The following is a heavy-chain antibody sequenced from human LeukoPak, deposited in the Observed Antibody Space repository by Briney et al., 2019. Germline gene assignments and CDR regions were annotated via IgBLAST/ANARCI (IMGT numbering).Heavy chain of an antibody. CDR2: IYYSGST. J-gene: IGHJ5*02. CDR3: ARDGGVEP. D-gene: IGHD5-24*01. Sequence: SETLSLTCTVSGGSISSSSYYWGWIRQPPGKGLEWIGSIYYSGSTYYNPSLKSRVTISVDTSKNQFSLKLSSVTAADTAVYYCARDGGVEPWGQGTLVTVSS. V-gene: IGHV4-39*07. CDR1: GGSISSSSYY.